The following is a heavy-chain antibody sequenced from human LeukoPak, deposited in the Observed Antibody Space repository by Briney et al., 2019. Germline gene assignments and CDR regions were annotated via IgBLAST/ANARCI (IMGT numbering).Heavy chain of an antibody. CDR2: IKSKTGGGTT. Sequence: GGSLRLSCAASGFTFSNAWMNWVRQAPGKGLEWVGRIKSKTGGGTTDYAAPVKGRFTISRDDSKNTAYLQMNSLKTEDTAVYYCTRHEYSWTGYSSGWSWGQGTLVTVSS. CDR3: TRHEYSWTGYSSGWS. V-gene: IGHV3-15*01. J-gene: IGHJ5*02. D-gene: IGHD6-19*01. CDR1: GFTFSNAW.